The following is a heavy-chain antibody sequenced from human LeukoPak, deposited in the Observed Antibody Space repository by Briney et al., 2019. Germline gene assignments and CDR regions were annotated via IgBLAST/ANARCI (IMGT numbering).Heavy chain of an antibody. CDR1: GYTFTGYY. Sequence: ASVKVSCKASGYTFTGYYMHWVRQAPGQGLEWMGGFDPEDGETIYAQKFQGRVTMTEDTSTDTAYMELRSLRSDDTAVYYCARDRLLWFRELFWNPFDYWGQGTLVTVSS. CDR3: ARDRLLWFRELFWNPFDY. D-gene: IGHD3-10*01. CDR2: FDPEDGET. J-gene: IGHJ4*02. V-gene: IGHV1-24*01.